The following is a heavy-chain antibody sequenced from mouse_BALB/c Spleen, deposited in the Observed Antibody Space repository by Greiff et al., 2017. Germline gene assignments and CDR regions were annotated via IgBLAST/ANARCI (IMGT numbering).Heavy chain of an antibody. CDR1: GFTFSDYY. J-gene: IGHJ1*01. D-gene: IGHD2-14*01. V-gene: IGHV5-4*02. CDR3: ARGGYRYGWYFDV. CDR2: ISDGGSYT. Sequence: EVKLQESGGGLVKPGGSLKLSCAASGFTFSDYYMYWVRQTPEKRLEWVATISDGGSYTYYPDSVKGRFTISRDNAKNNLYLQMSSLKSEDTAMYYCARGGYRYGWYFDVWGAGTTVTVSS.